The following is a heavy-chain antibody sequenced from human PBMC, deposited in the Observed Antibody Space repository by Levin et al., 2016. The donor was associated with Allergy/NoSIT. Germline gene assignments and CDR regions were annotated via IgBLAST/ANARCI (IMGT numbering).Heavy chain of an antibody. J-gene: IGHJ6*02. D-gene: IGHD6-13*01. CDR3: AREGRGGSSFYYYYGMDV. V-gene: IGHV3-53*04. CDR1: GFTVSSNY. Sequence: GGSLRLSCAASGFTVSSNYMSWVRQAPGKGLEWVSVIYSGGSTYYADSVKGRFTISRHNSKNTLYLQMNSLRAEDTAVYYCAREGRGGSSFYYYYGMDVWGQGTTVTVSS. CDR2: IYSGGST.